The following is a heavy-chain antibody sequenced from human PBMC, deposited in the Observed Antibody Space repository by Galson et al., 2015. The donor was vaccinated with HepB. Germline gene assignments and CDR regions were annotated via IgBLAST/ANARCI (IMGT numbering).Heavy chain of an antibody. CDR2: ISSSSSYI. D-gene: IGHD6-19*01. V-gene: IGHV3-21*01. Sequence: SLRLSCAASGFTFSSYSMNWVRQAPGKGLEWVSSISSSSSYINYADSVKGRFTISRDNAKNSLYLQMNSLRAEDTAVYYCARDPATYSSGPPVGYMDVWGKGTSVTVSS. J-gene: IGHJ6*03. CDR1: GFTFSSYS. CDR3: ARDPATYSSGPPVGYMDV.